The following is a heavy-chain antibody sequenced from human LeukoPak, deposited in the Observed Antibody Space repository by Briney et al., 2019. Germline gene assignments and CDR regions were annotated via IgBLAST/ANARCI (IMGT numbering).Heavy chain of an antibody. CDR1: GFTFSSYE. D-gene: IGHD3-22*01. CDR3: ARASKFTYYYDSSGYQIPDY. J-gene: IGHJ4*02. Sequence: GGSLRLSCAASGFTFSSYEMNWVRRAPGKGLEWVSSISSSSSYIYYADSVKGRFTISRDNAKNSLYLQMNSLRAEDTAVYYCARASKFTYYYDSSGYQIPDYWGQGTLVTVSS. V-gene: IGHV3-21*01. CDR2: ISSSSSYI.